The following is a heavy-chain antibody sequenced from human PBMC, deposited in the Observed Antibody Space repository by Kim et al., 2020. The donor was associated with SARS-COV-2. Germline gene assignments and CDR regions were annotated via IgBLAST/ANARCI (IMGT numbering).Heavy chain of an antibody. D-gene: IGHD3-16*02. CDR3: ARPQFGGVIVPPDY. J-gene: IGHJ4*02. Sequence: AQRFQGGVTMTSDTSTSTVYMELSSLRSEDTAVYYCARPQFGGVIVPPDYWGQGTLVTVSS. V-gene: IGHV1-46*01.